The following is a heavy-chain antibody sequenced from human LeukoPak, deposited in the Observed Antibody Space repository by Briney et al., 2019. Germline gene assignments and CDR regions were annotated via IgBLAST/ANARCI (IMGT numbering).Heavy chain of an antibody. CDR1: GGSISSYY. D-gene: IGHD4-11*01. Sequence: SETLSLTCTVSGGSISSYYWSWIRQPAGKGLEWIGRIYTSGSTNYNPSLKSRVTISVDKSKNQFSLKLSSVTAADTAVYYCARGRSYSNYRIGGFDPWGQGTLVTVSS. J-gene: IGHJ5*02. CDR3: ARGRSYSNYRIGGFDP. V-gene: IGHV4-4*07. CDR2: IYTSGST.